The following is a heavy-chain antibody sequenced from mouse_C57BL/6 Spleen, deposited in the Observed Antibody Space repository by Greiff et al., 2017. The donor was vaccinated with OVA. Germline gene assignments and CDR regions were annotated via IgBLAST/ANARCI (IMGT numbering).Heavy chain of an antibody. D-gene: IGHD1-1*01. Sequence: QVQLQQPGAELVKPGASVKMSCKASGYTFTSYWITWVKQRPGQGLEWIGDIYPGSGSTNYNEKFKSKATLTVDTSSSTAYMQLSSLTSEDSAVYYCARCFYGSSYDYAMDYWGQGTSVTVSS. CDR3: ARCFYGSSYDYAMDY. CDR1: GYTFTSYW. V-gene: IGHV1-55*01. CDR2: IYPGSGST. J-gene: IGHJ4*01.